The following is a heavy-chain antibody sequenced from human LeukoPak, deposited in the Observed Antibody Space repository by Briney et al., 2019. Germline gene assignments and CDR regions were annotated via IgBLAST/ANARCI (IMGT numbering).Heavy chain of an antibody. CDR3: ARRGGGSSGYLWGDFDY. J-gene: IGHJ4*02. CDR1: GYTFTSYD. CDR2: MNPNSGNT. V-gene: IGHV1-8*01. Sequence: GASVKVSCKASGYTFTSYDINWVRQATGQGLEWMGWMNPNSGNTGYAQKFQGRVTMTRNTSISTAYMELSSLRSEDTAVYYCARRGGGSSGYLWGDFDYWGQGTLVTVSS. D-gene: IGHD3-22*01.